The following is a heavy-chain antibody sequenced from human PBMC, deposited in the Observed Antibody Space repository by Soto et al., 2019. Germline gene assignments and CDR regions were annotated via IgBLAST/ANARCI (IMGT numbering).Heavy chain of an antibody. CDR1: GYTFTSYG. CDR3: AGDGIAAAPRGAFDI. CDR2: ISAYNGNT. D-gene: IGHD6-13*01. V-gene: IGHV1-18*04. Sequence: ASVKVSCKASGYTFTSYGISWVRQAPGQGLEWMGWISAYNGNTNYAQKLQGRVTMTTDTSTSTAYMELRSLRSDDTAVYYCAGDGIAAAPRGAFDIWGQGTMVTVSS. J-gene: IGHJ3*02.